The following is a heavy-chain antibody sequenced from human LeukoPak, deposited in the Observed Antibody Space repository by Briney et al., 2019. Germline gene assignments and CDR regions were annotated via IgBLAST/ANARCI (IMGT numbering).Heavy chain of an antibody. J-gene: IGHJ5*02. CDR2: IYHSGST. Sequence: SETLSLTCAVSGGSISSSNWWSWVRQPPGKGLEWIGEIYHSGSTNYNPSLKSRVTISVDKSKNQFSLKLSSVTAADTAVYYCARDPRSYYDFWSGYLNWFDPWGQGTLVTVSS. D-gene: IGHD3-3*01. V-gene: IGHV4-4*02. CDR3: ARDPRSYYDFWSGYLNWFDP. CDR1: GGSISSSNW.